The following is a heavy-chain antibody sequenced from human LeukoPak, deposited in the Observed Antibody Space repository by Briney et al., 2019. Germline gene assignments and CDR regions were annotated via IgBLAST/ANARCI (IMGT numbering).Heavy chain of an antibody. Sequence: SETLSLTCAVYGGSFSGYYWSWIRQPPGKGLEWIGEINHSGSTNYNPSLKSRVTISVDTSKNQFSLKLSSVTAADTAVYYCASGSTGYSSGWYYFQHWGQGTLVTVSS. J-gene: IGHJ1*01. D-gene: IGHD6-19*01. CDR2: INHSGST. CDR3: ASGSTGYSSGWYYFQH. V-gene: IGHV4-34*01. CDR1: GGSFSGYY.